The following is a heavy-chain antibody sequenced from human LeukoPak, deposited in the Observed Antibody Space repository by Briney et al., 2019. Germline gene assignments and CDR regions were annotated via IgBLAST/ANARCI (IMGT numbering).Heavy chain of an antibody. V-gene: IGHV3-21*01. CDR1: GFTFSSYS. CDR2: ISSSSSYI. J-gene: IGHJ4*02. CDR3: AREQAIDAFDY. Sequence: GGSLRLSCAASGFTFSSYSMNWVRQAPGKGLEWVSSISSSSSYIYYADSVKGRFTISRDNAKNSLYLQMNSLRAEDTAVYYCAREQAIDAFDYWGQGTLVTVSS.